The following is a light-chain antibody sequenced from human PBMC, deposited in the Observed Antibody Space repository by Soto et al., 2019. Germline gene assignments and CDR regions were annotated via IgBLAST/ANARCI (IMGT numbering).Light chain of an antibody. CDR2: EVT. CDR1: SNDVGAYNY. V-gene: IGLV2-8*01. Sequence: SALTQPPSPSGSPGQSVTISCTGTSNDVGAYNYVSWYQQHPGRAPKLLIYEVTGRPSGVPDRFSGSKSGNTASLTVSGLQAEDEADYYCSSYAGNNNVIFGGGTKVTVL. J-gene: IGLJ2*01. CDR3: SSYAGNNNVI.